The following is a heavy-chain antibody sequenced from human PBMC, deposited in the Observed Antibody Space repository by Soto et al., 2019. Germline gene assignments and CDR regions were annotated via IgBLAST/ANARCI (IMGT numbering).Heavy chain of an antibody. D-gene: IGHD1-1*01. CDR3: ARRANRRGYNYNWFGP. Sequence: SVDASCKESGGTFSSDAISWPRQAPGQGLEWMGGIIPIFGTANYAQKFQGRVTITADESTSTAYMELSSLRSEDTAVYYCARRANRRGYNYNWFGPWGQGTLVTLSS. CDR2: IIPIFGTA. J-gene: IGHJ5*02. CDR1: GGTFSSDA. V-gene: IGHV1-69*13.